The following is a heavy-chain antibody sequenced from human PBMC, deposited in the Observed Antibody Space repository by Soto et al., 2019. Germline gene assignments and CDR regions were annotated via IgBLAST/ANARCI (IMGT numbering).Heavy chain of an antibody. CDR1: GFTFSRVS. CDR3: ARDKYYYPEVVFDY. CDR2: ISYDGSNK. Sequence: GGSLRLSCEASGFTFSRVSMNWVRQVPGKGLEWVAVISYDGSNKYYADSVKGRFTISRDNSKNTLYLQMNSLRAEDTAVYYCARDKYYYPEVVFDYWGQGTLVTVSS. D-gene: IGHD3-10*01. J-gene: IGHJ4*02. V-gene: IGHV3-30-3*01.